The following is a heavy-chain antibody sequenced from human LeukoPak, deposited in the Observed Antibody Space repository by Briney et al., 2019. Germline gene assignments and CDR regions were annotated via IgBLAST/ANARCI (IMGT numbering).Heavy chain of an antibody. Sequence: PGGSLKLSCAASGFTFSSSAMHWVRQASGKGLEWVGRIRSKANSYATAYAASVKGRFTISRDDSKNTAYLQMNSMKTEDTAVYYCTRLKGGWAFDYWGQGTLVTVSS. D-gene: IGHD5-12*01. J-gene: IGHJ4*02. CDR2: IRSKANSYAT. V-gene: IGHV3-73*01. CDR3: TRLKGGWAFDY. CDR1: GFTFSSSA.